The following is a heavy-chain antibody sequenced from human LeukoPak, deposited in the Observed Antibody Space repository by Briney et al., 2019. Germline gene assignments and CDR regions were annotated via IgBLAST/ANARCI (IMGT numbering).Heavy chain of an antibody. CDR1: GGSISSYY. D-gene: IGHD3-22*01. V-gene: IGHV4-4*07. J-gene: IGHJ3*02. Sequence: PSETLSLTCTVSGGSISSYYWSWIRQPAGKGLEWIGRIYTSGSTNYNPSLKSRVTMSVDTSKNQFSLKLSSVTAADTAVYYCARDRRLKTMIVVPDMRGAFDIWGQGTMVTVSS. CDR3: ARDRRLKTMIVVPDMRGAFDI. CDR2: IYTSGST.